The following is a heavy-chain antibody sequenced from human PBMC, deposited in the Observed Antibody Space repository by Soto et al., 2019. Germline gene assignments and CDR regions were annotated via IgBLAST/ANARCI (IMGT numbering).Heavy chain of an antibody. J-gene: IGHJ5*02. D-gene: IGHD3-10*01. CDR2: IIPIFGTA. CDR1: GGTFSSYA. CDR3: ARVSTMVRGVILPWFDP. V-gene: IGHV1-69*13. Sequence: PVKVSCKASGGTFSSYAISWVRQAPGQGLEWMGGIIPIFGTANYAQKFQGRVTITADESTSTAYMELSSLRSEDTAVYYCARVSTMVRGVILPWFDPWGQGTLVTVSS.